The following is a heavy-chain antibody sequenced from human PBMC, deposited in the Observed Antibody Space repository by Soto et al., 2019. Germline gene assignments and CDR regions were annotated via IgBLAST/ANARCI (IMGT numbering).Heavy chain of an antibody. CDR2: INPNSGGT. CDR3: ARSLTEGYCTITGCYTRPLYGMDV. J-gene: IGHJ6*02. V-gene: IGHV1-2*02. CDR1: GYTFSGYY. Sequence: ASVKVSCKXSGYTFSGYYIHWLRQAPGQGLEWMGWINPNSGGTNYAQKFQGRVTVIRDTPTSTAYMELSRLTSDDTAVYYCARSLTEGYCTITGCYTRPLYGMDVWGQGTKVTVSS. D-gene: IGHD2-2*02.